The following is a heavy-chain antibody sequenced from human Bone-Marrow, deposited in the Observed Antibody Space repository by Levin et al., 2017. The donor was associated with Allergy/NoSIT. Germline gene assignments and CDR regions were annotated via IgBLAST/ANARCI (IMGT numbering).Heavy chain of an antibody. D-gene: IGHD3-10*01. CDR1: GGSISSGSYY. CDR3: ASLVRGGSFDL. CDR2: IYTSGST. J-gene: IGHJ2*01. Sequence: SETLSLTCTVSGGSISSGSYYWSWIRQPAGKGLEWIGRIYTSGSTNFNPSLKSRVTISVDTSKNQFSLKLTSVTAADTAVYYCASLVRGGSFDLWGRGTLVTVSS. V-gene: IGHV4-61*02.